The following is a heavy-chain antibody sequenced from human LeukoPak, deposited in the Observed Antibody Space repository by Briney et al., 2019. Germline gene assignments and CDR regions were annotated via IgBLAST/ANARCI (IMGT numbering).Heavy chain of an antibody. CDR1: GGSFSGYY. J-gene: IGHJ4*02. V-gene: IGHV4-34*01. D-gene: IGHD6-13*01. CDR2: ISHSGST. Sequence: SETLSLTCAVYGGSFSGYYWSWIRQPPGKGLEWIGEISHSGSTNYNPSLKSRVTISVDTSKNQFSLKLSSVTAADTAVYYCATVASGWYPDYWGQGALVTVAS. CDR3: ATVASGWYPDY.